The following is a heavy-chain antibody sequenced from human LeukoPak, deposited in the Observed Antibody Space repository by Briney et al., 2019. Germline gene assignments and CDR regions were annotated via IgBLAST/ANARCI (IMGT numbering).Heavy chain of an antibody. V-gene: IGHV1-69*04. Sequence: SVKVSCKASGGTFSSYAISWVRQAPGQGLEWMGRIIPILGIANYAQKFQGRVTITADKSTSTAYMELSSLRSEDTAVYYCARDKGFGEFNYYYYGMDVWGQGTTVTVSS. CDR3: ARDKGFGEFNYYYYGMDV. J-gene: IGHJ6*02. D-gene: IGHD3-10*01. CDR1: GGTFSSYA. CDR2: IIPILGIA.